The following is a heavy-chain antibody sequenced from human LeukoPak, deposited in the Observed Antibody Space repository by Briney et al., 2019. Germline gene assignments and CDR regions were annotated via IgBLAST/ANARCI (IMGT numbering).Heavy chain of an antibody. Sequence: SETLSLTCTVSGGSISSYYWSWIRQPPGKGLGWIGYIYYRGSTNYNPSLKSRVTISVDTSKNQFSLKLSSVTAADTAVYYCARGFGELLAPDWFDPWGQGTLVTVSS. CDR3: ARGFGELLAPDWFDP. CDR1: GGSISSYY. CDR2: IYYRGST. V-gene: IGHV4-59*01. D-gene: IGHD3-10*01. J-gene: IGHJ5*02.